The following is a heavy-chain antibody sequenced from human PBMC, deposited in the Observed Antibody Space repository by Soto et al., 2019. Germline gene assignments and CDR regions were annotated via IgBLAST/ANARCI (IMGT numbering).Heavy chain of an antibody. CDR2: IYSDGTT. V-gene: IGHV3-53*01. Sequence: LRLSCAASGFIVTSNYMSWVRQAPGKGLEWVSVIYSDGTTNYAESVKGRFTISRDKSKNTVFLQMSSLRAEDTAVYYCAKGGPGASSGLFESWGQGTLVTVSS. CDR3: AKGGPGASSGLFES. D-gene: IGHD3-10*01. CDR1: GFIVTSNY. J-gene: IGHJ4*02.